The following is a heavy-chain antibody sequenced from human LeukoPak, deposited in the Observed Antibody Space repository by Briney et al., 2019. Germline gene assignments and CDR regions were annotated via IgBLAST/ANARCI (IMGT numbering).Heavy chain of an antibody. CDR1: GGSISSYY. D-gene: IGHD3-3*01. Sequence: SETLSLTCTVSGGSISSYYWSWIRQPPGKGLEWIGYIYYSGSTNYNPSLKSRVTISVDTSKNQFSLKLSPVTAADTAVYYCARDTGPRDFYYYYYMDVWGKGTTVTVSS. CDR3: ARDTGPRDFYYYYYMDV. CDR2: IYYSGST. V-gene: IGHV4-59*12. J-gene: IGHJ6*03.